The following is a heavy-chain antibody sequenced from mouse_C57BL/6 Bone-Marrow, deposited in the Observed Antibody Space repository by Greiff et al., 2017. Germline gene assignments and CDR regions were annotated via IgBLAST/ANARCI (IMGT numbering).Heavy chain of an antibody. CDR2: INPNNGGT. V-gene: IGHV1-26*01. D-gene: IGHD2-4*01. Sequence: VQLKQSGPELVKPGASVKISCKASGYTFTDYYMNWVKQSHGKSLEWIGDINPNNGGTRYNQKFQGKATLTVDKSSSTAYMALRSLTSEDSAVYYCARPYDYGPAWFAYWGQGTLVTVSA. CDR1: GYTFTDYY. CDR3: ARPYDYGPAWFAY. J-gene: IGHJ3*01.